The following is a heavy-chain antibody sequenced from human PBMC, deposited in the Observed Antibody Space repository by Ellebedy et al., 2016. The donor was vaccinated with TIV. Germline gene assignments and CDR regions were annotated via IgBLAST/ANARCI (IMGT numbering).Heavy chain of an antibody. V-gene: IGHV4-4*02. CDR3: ILRLRRNAFDI. J-gene: IGHJ3*02. Sequence: SETLSLTXAVSGGSISSSNWWSWVRQPPGKGLEWIGEIYHSGSTNYNPSLKSRVTISVDTSKNQFSLKLSSVTAADTAVYYCILRLRRNAFDIWGQGTMVTVSS. CDR1: GGSISSSNW. CDR2: IYHSGST. D-gene: IGHD4-17*01.